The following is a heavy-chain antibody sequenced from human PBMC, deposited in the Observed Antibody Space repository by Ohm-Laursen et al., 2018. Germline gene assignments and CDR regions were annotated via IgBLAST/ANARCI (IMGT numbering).Heavy chain of an antibody. CDR2: INSGSSHI. J-gene: IGHJ4*02. CDR1: GFTFNTYS. CDR3: ARDPIDNNGYNPDY. V-gene: IGHV3-21*01. D-gene: IGHD1-14*01. Sequence: GSLRLSCAASGFTFNTYSMNWVRQASGKGLEWVSSINSGSSHIYYADSVRGRFAISRDNAKNSVYLQMNSLRADDTAIYYCARDPIDNNGYNPDYWGQGTLVTVSS.